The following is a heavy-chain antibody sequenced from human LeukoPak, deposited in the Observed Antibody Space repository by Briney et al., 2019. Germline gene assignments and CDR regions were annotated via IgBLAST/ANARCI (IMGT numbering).Heavy chain of an antibody. V-gene: IGHV3-11*01. Sequence: GGSLRLSCAASGFTFSDYYMSWIRQAPGKGLEWVSYISSSGSTIYYADSVKGRFTISRDNAKNSLYLQMNSLRAEDTAVYYCARDGLTMVRGIHYYYMDVWGKGTTVTVSS. D-gene: IGHD3-10*01. CDR2: ISSSGSTI. CDR3: ARDGLTMVRGIHYYYMDV. CDR1: GFTFSDYY. J-gene: IGHJ6*03.